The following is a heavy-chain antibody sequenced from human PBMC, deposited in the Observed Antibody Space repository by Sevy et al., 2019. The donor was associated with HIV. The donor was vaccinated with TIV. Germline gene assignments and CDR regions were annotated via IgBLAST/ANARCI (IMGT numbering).Heavy chain of an antibody. CDR1: GFTFSSYS. CDR2: ISSSSSTI. J-gene: IGHJ6*02. V-gene: IGHV3-48*02. D-gene: IGHD3-10*01. CDR3: ARRRDLMVRGVSNPLYYYYGMDV. Sequence: LSLTCAASGFTFSSYSMNWVRQAPGKGLEWVSYISSSSSTIYYADSVKGRFTISRDNAKNSLYLQMNSLRDEDTAVYYCARRRDLMVRGVSNPLYYYYGMDVWGQGTTVTVSS.